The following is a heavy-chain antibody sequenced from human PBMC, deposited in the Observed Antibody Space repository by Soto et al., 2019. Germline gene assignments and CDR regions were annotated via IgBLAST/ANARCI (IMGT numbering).Heavy chain of an antibody. D-gene: IGHD1-7*01. CDR2: INHSGST. V-gene: IGHV4-34*01. J-gene: IGHJ4*02. CDR3: ARLSITGTDDY. CDR1: GGSFSGYY. Sequence: NPSETLSLTCAVYGGSFSGYYWSWIRQPPGKGLEWIGEINHSGSTNYNPSLKSRVTISVDTSKNQFSLKLSSVTAADTAVYYCARLSITGTDDYWGQGTLVTVSS.